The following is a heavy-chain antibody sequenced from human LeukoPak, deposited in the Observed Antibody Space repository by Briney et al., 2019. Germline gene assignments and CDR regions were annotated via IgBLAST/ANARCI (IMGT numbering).Heavy chain of an antibody. CDR2: ISGSGDST. D-gene: IGHD4/OR15-4a*01. V-gene: IGHV3-23*01. Sequence: GESLRLSCAASGFTFSTYAMSWVRQAPGKGLEWVSVISGSGDSTYYADSVKGRFTISRDNSKNTLYLQMNSLRAEDTAIYYCAKEVPDFDYWGQGTLVTVSS. CDR3: AKEVPDFDY. CDR1: GFTFSTYA. J-gene: IGHJ4*02.